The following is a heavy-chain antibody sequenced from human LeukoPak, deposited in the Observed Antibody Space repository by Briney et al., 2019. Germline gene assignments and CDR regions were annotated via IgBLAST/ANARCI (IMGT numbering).Heavy chain of an antibody. CDR3: ARRRTLGVSGGCCWFDP. CDR2: IYYSGST. CDR1: VGSISSSSYY. V-gene: IGHV4-39*07. Sequence: SETLSLTCTVSVGSISSSSYYWGWIRQPPGKGLEWIGSIYYSGSTYYNPSLKSRVTISVDTSKNQFSLKLSSVTAADTAVYYCARRRTLGVSGGCCWFDPWGQGTLVTVSS. D-gene: IGHD3-16*01. J-gene: IGHJ5*02.